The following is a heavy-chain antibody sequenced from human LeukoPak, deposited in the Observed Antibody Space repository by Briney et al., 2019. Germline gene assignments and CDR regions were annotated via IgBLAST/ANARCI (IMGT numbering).Heavy chain of an antibody. CDR2: IYYSGST. D-gene: IGHD1-26*01. J-gene: IGHJ4*02. Sequence: PSETLSLTCTVSGGPISSYYWSWIRQPPGKGLEWIGYIYYSGSTNYNPSLKSRVTISVVTSKNQFSLKLSSVTAADTAVYYCARDSVGATFDYWGQGTLVTVSS. V-gene: IGHV4-59*01. CDR1: GGPISSYY. CDR3: ARDSVGATFDY.